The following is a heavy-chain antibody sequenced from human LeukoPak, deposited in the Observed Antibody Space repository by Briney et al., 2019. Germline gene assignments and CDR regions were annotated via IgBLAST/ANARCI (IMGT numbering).Heavy chain of an antibody. V-gene: IGHV5-51*01. CDR3: ARRKGCSSTSCPPDY. CDR2: IYPGDSDT. J-gene: IGHJ4*02. D-gene: IGHD2-2*01. Sequence: GESLKISCKGSGYSFTTFCIGWVRQTPGKGLEWMGIIYPGDSDTRYSPSFQGQVTISADKSITTAYLQWSSLKASDTAMYFCARRKGCSSTSCPPDYWGQGTMVTVSS. CDR1: GYSFTTFC.